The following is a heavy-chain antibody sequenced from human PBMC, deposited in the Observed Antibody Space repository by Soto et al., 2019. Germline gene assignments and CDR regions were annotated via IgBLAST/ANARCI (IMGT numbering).Heavy chain of an antibody. CDR2: IYYSGST. CDR3: ARGMTTVTTIDY. J-gene: IGHJ4*02. CDR1: GGSISSDDYY. V-gene: IGHV4-30-4*01. D-gene: IGHD4-4*01. Sequence: PSETLSLTCTVSGGSISSDDYYWSWIRQPPGKGLECIGYIYYSGSTYYNPSLKSRVTISVDTSKNQFSLKLSSVTAADTAVYYCARGMTTVTTIDYWGQGTLVTVSS.